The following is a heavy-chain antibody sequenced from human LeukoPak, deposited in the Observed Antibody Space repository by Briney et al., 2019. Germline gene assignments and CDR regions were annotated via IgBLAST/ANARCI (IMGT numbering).Heavy chain of an antibody. V-gene: IGHV3-30*18. J-gene: IGHJ6*03. CDR2: ISYDGSNK. D-gene: IGHD3-10*01. CDR1: GFTFSTFA. CDR3: AKDSSGSGSYYAYYYYYYMDV. Sequence: GGSLRLSCAASGFTFSTFAMIWVRQAPGKGLEWVAVISYDGSNKYYADSVKGRFTISRDNSKNTLYLQMNSLRAEDTAVYYCAKDSSGSGSYYAYYYYYYMDVWGKGTTVTVSS.